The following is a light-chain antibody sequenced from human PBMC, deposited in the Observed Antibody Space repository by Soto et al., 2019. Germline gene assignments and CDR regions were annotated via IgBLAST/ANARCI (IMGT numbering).Light chain of an antibody. CDR3: QQYGSSPTWT. CDR2: GAS. V-gene: IGKV3-20*01. CDR1: QSVSSSY. J-gene: IGKJ1*01. Sequence: DIVLTQSPGTLSLSPGERATLSCRASQSVSSSYLAWYQQKPGQAPRLLIYGASSRAIGIPDRFSGSGSGTDFTRAISRLGPEDFAVYYCQQYGSSPTWTFGQGTKVEIK.